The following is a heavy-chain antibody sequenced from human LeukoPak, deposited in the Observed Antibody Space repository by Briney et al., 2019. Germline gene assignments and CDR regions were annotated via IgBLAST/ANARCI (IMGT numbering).Heavy chain of an antibody. D-gene: IGHD3-3*01. V-gene: IGHV4-39*07. CDR1: GGSISSSSYY. J-gene: IGHJ3*02. CDR2: IYYSGST. CDR3: ARGRGPLRWDDAFDI. Sequence: SETLSLTCTVSGGSISSSSYYWGWIRQPPGKGLEWIGSIYYSGSTYYNPSLKSRVTISVDTSKNQFSLKLSSVTAADTAVYYCARGRGPLRWDDAFDIWGQGTMVTVSS.